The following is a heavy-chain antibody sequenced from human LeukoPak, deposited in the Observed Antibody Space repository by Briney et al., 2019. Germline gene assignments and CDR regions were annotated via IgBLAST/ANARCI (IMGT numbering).Heavy chain of an antibody. V-gene: IGHV3-74*01. J-gene: IGHJ4*02. Sequence: GGSLRLSCAASGFTFSSYWMHWVRQAPGKGLVWVSRINSDGSSTSYADSVKGRFTISRVNAKNTLYLQMNSLRAEDTAVYYCASLGCSSTSCFDYWGQGTLVTVSS. CDR2: INSDGSST. D-gene: IGHD2-2*01. CDR3: ASLGCSSTSCFDY. CDR1: GFTFSSYW.